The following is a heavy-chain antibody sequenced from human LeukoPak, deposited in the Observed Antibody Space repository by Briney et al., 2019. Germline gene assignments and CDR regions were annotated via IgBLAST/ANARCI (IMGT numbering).Heavy chain of an antibody. CDR1: GGSISSYY. D-gene: IGHD3-10*01. V-gene: IGHV4-4*09. Sequence: SETLSLTCTVSGGSISSYYWSWIRQPPGKGLEWIGYIYTSGGTNYNPSLKSRVTISVDTSKNQFSLKLSSVTAADTAVYYCARLGPDYYGSGAGAFDIWGQGTMVTVSS. CDR2: IYTSGGT. J-gene: IGHJ3*02. CDR3: ARLGPDYYGSGAGAFDI.